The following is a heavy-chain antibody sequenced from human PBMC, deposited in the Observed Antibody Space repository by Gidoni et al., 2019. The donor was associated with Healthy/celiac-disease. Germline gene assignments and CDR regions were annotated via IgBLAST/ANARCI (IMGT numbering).Heavy chain of an antibody. CDR2: IIPIFGTA. Sequence: QVHLVERGAEVKKQWSSVKDPCKACGVSFSTCASSWVRQAPGPGLKWMGGIIPIFGTANYAQKFQGRVTITADESTSTAYMVLSSLRSEETAVYYGARGAAVYGGDSSLIDYWGQGTLVTVSS. V-gene: IGHV1-69*01. D-gene: IGHD2-21*01. CDR3: ARGAAVYGGDSSLIDY. CDR1: GVSFSTCA. J-gene: IGHJ4*02.